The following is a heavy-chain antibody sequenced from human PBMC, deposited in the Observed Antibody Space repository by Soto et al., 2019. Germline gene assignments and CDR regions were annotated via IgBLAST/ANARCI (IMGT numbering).Heavy chain of an antibody. D-gene: IGHD4-4*01. CDR1: GFTFSDYY. CDR2: ISSSSNYT. J-gene: IGHJ4*02. V-gene: IGHV3-11*06. CDR3: ARGGYSNPFDY. Sequence: GGSLRLSCAASGFTFSDYYMSWIRQAPGKGLEWVSYISSSSNYTNYADSVKGRFTISRDNAKNSLYLQMNSLRAEDTAVYYCARGGYSNPFDYWGQGTLVTVSS.